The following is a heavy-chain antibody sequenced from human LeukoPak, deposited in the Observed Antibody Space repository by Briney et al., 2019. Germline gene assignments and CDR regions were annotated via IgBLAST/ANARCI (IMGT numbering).Heavy chain of an antibody. CDR3: ARGYSGYSFDY. CDR2: ISYDGSNK. CDR1: GFTFSTYA. Sequence: PGGSLRLSCAASGFTFSTYAIHWVRQAPGKGLEWVAVISYDGSNKYYADSVKGRFTISRDNSKNTLYLQMNSLRAEDTAVYYCARGYSGYSFDYWGQGTLVTVSS. V-gene: IGHV3-30*04. J-gene: IGHJ4*02. D-gene: IGHD1-26*01.